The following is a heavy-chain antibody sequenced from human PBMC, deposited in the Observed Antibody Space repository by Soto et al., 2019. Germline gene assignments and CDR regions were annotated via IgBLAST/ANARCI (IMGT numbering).Heavy chain of an antibody. V-gene: IGHV1-58*01. D-gene: IGHD1-26*01. CDR2: IVVGSEKT. CDR3: ARAIKRWEVNYYFDF. J-gene: IGHJ4*02. CDR1: GFTFRSSA. Sequence: QMQLVQSGPEVKKPGTSVKVSCKGSGFTFRSSAVQWVRQARGQGLEWIGWIVVGSEKTNYAQKFQERVTIRRDMSTSTAYMELSSLRSEDTAVYYCARAIKRWEVNYYFDFWGQGTLVTVSS.